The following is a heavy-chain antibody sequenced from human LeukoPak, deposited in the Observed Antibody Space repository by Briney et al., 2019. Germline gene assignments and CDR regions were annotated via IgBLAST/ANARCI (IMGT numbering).Heavy chain of an antibody. CDR3: ASYYGSGSYYGY. Sequence: GESLKISCKGSGYSFTSYWISWVRQMPGKGLEWMGRIDPSDSYTNYRPSFQGHVTISADKSISTAYLQWSSLKASDTAMYYCASYYGSGSYYGYWGQGTLVTVSS. CDR1: GYSFTSYW. V-gene: IGHV5-10-1*01. D-gene: IGHD3-10*01. J-gene: IGHJ4*02. CDR2: IDPSDSYT.